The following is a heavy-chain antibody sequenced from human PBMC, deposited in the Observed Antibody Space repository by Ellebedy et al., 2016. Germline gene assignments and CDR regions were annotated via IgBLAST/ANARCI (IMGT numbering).Heavy chain of an antibody. J-gene: IGHJ2*01. V-gene: IGHV4-34*01. D-gene: IGHD3-10*01. Sequence: SETLSLTCAVYGGSFSGYSWNWIRRPPGKGLEWIGEINHSGSTNYNPSLKSRVTISIDTSKNQFSLKLSSVTAADTAVYYCAREERMVRGVRVWYFDLWGRGTLVTVSS. CDR2: INHSGST. CDR3: AREERMVRGVRVWYFDL. CDR1: GGSFSGYS.